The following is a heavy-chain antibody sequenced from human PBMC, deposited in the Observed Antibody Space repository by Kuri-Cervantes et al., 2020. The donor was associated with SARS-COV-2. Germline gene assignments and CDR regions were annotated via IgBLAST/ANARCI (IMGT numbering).Heavy chain of an antibody. Sequence: GSLRLSCTVSGGSISSSSYYWGWIRQPPGKGLEWIGYIYYSGSTNYNPSLKSRVTISVDTSKNRFSLKLSSVTAADTAVYYCARSGFWSGYLYSSVDYWGQGTLVTVSS. CDR1: GGSISSSSYY. V-gene: IGHV4-61*05. J-gene: IGHJ4*02. CDR3: ARSGFWSGYLYSSVDY. D-gene: IGHD3-3*01. CDR2: IYYSGST.